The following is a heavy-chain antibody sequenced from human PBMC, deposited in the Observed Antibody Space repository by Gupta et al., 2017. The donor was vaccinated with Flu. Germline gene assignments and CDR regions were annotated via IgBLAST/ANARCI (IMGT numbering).Heavy chain of an antibody. J-gene: IGHJ5*02. CDR1: GFTFSNYA. Sequence: EVHLLESGGGLVQPGGSLRLSCAASGFTFSNYAMNWVRQVPGRGLEWVSAISSTGDYTYYADSVKGRFTISRDNSRNTLYLEITSLRAEVTAVYYCAKGTGQYTGSYGRFDPWGQGTLVTVSS. V-gene: IGHV3-23*01. D-gene: IGHD1-26*01. CDR2: ISSTGDYT. CDR3: AKGTGQYTGSYGRFDP.